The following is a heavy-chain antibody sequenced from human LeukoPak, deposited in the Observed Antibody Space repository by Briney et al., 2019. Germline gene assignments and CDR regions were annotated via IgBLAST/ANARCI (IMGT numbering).Heavy chain of an antibody. V-gene: IGHV4-34*01. CDR1: GGSFSGYY. Sequence: SSETLSLTCAVYGGSFSGYYWSWIRQPPGKGLEWIGEINHSGSTNYNPSLKSRVTISVDTSKNQFSLKLSSVTAADTAVYYCARGSMVYVWGSYRYTSEGFYFDYWGQGTLATVSS. CDR3: ARGSMVYVWGSYRYTSEGFYFDY. D-gene: IGHD3-16*02. CDR2: INHSGST. J-gene: IGHJ4*02.